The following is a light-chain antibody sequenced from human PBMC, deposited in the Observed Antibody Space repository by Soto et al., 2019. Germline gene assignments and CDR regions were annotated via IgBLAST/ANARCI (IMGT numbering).Light chain of an antibody. CDR1: QDISNY. J-gene: IGKJ2*01. CDR2: DAS. Sequence: DIQMTQSPSSLSASVGDRVTIICQASQDISNYLNWYQQKPGKAPKLLIYDASNLERGVPSRFSGSGSGTDFTFTISSLQPDDIATYYCQQYDNLPTFGQGTKLEIK. CDR3: QQYDNLPT. V-gene: IGKV1-33*01.